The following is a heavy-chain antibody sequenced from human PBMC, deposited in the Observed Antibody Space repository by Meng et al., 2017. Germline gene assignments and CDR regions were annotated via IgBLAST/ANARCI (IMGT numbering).Heavy chain of an antibody. V-gene: IGHV1-2*06. Sequence: ASVKVSCKASGYTFIGYYIHWVRQAPGQGLEWMGRINPHSGGTDYAQKFQGRVTLTRDTSISTAYMELSGLKSDDTAVYYCARVHDWGQGTLVTVSS. CDR2: INPHSGGT. D-gene: IGHD3-3*01. J-gene: IGHJ4*02. CDR3: ARVHD. CDR1: GYTFIGYY.